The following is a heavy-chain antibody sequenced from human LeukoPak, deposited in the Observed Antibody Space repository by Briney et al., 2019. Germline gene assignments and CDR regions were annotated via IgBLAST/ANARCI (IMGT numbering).Heavy chain of an antibody. CDR2: FYYIGST. Sequence: SETLSLTCTVSGGSISSYYWSWVRQPPSKGLEWIGYFYYIGSTNCNPSLKSRVTISVDTSKNHFSLKLSSVTAADTAVYYCARQEGIAAARGYVDGWGKGTTVTAS. V-gene: IGHV4-59*08. CDR1: GGSISSYY. D-gene: IGHD6-13*01. CDR3: ARQEGIAAARGYVDG. J-gene: IGHJ6*03.